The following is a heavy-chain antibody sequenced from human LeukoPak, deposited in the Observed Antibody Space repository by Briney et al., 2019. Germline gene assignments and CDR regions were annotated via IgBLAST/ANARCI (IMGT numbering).Heavy chain of an antibody. Sequence: GASVKVSCKASGYTFTSYDINWVRQATGQGLEWMGWMNPNIGNTGYAQKFQGRVTMTRNTSISTAYMELSSLRSEDTAVYYCAIRYSSSWYVFSNKFDYWGQGTLVTVSS. CDR2: MNPNIGNT. J-gene: IGHJ4*02. CDR3: AIRYSSSWYVFSNKFDY. V-gene: IGHV1-8*01. CDR1: GYTFTSYD. D-gene: IGHD6-13*01.